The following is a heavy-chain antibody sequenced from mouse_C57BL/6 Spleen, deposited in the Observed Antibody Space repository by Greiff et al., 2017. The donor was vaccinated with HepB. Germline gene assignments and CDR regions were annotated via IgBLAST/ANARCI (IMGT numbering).Heavy chain of an antibody. D-gene: IGHD2-3*01. CDR3: TSDDLYFDY. CDR2: IDPETGGT. CDR1: GYTFTDYE. V-gene: IGHV1-15*01. J-gene: IGHJ2*01. Sequence: QVHVKQSGAELVRPGASVTLSCKASGYTFTDYEMHWVKQTPVHGLEWIGAIDPETGGTAYNQKFKGKAILTADKSSSTAYMELRSLTSEDSAVYYCTSDDLYFDYWGQGTTLTVSS.